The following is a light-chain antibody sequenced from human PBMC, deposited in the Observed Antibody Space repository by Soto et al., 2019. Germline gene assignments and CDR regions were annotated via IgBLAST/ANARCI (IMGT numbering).Light chain of an antibody. CDR3: QTYESSLSGLYV. J-gene: IGLJ1*01. CDR1: SSNIGAGSD. Sequence: QSVLTQPPSISGAPGQRVTISCTGSSSNIGAGSDVHWYHQLPGTAPKLLIYGNTNRPSGVPIRFSASKSGTSASLPIAGLQPQAEGDSYCQTYESSLSGLYVFGTGTKVTVL. CDR2: GNT. V-gene: IGLV1-40*01.